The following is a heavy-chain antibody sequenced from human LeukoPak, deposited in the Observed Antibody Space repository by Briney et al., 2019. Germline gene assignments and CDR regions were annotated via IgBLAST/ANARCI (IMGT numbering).Heavy chain of an antibody. CDR2: IRSKANSYAT. CDR3: TTYSGSYSDYFDY. D-gene: IGHD1-26*01. V-gene: IGHV3-73*01. J-gene: IGHJ4*02. CDR1: GFTFSGSA. Sequence: GGSLRLSCAAYGFTFSGSAMHWVRQASGKGLEWVGRIRSKANSYATAYAASVKGRFTISRDDSKNTAYLQMNSLKTEDTAVYYCTTYSGSYSDYFDYWGQGTLVTVSS.